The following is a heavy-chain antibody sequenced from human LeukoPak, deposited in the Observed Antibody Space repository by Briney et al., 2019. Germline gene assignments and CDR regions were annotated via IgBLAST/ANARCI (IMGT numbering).Heavy chain of an antibody. CDR2: IYSGGST. D-gene: IGHD3-16*02. J-gene: IGHJ3*02. V-gene: IGHV3-66*01. CDR1: GFTVSSNY. CDR3: AREGSYDYVWGSYRLDAFDT. Sequence: PGGSLRLFCAASGFTVSSNYMSWVRQAPGKGLEWVSVIYSGGSTYYADSVKGRFTISRDNSKNTLYLQMNSLRAEDTAVYYCAREGSYDYVWGSYRLDAFDTWGQGTMVTVSS.